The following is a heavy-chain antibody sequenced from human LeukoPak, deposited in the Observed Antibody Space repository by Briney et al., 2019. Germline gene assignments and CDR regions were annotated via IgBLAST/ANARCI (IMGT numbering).Heavy chain of an antibody. J-gene: IGHJ3*02. CDR3: ARDSSSGYRKPHAFDI. V-gene: IGHV4-34*01. CDR1: GGSFSGYY. CDR2: INHSGST. Sequence: SETLSLTCAVYGGSFSGYYWSWMRQPQGKGLEWIGEINHSGSTNYNPSLKSRVTISVDTSKNQFSLKLSSVTAADTAVYYCARDSSSGYRKPHAFDIWGQGTMVTVSS. D-gene: IGHD3-22*01.